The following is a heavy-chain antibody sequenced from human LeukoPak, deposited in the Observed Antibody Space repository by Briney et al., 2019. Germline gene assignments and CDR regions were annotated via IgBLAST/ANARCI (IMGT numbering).Heavy chain of an antibody. Sequence: KPGGSLRLSCAASGFTFGSYSMNWVRQAPGKGLEWVSSISSSSSYIYYADSVKGRFTISRDNAKNSLYLQMNSLRAEDTAVYYCARGWLQGSSGWYWGQGTLVTVSS. CDR1: GFTFGSYS. V-gene: IGHV3-21*01. CDR3: ARGWLQGSSGWY. J-gene: IGHJ4*02. CDR2: ISSSSSYI. D-gene: IGHD6-19*01.